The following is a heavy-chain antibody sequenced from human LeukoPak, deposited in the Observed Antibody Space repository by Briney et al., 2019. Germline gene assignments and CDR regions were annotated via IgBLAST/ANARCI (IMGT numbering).Heavy chain of an antibody. CDR1: GGTFSSYA. CDR3: AIDSSGYYYGMDV. D-gene: IGHD3-22*01. CDR2: IIPIFGTA. J-gene: IGHJ6*02. V-gene: IGHV1-69*13. Sequence: ASVKVSCKASGGTFSSYAISWARQAPGQGLEWMGGIIPIFGTANYAQKFQGRVTITADESTSTAYMELSSLRSEDTAVYYCAIDSSGYYYGMDVWGQGTTVTVSS.